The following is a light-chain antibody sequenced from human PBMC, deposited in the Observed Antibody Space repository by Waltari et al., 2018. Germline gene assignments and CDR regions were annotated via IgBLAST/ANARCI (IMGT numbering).Light chain of an antibody. V-gene: IGLV2-14*03. CDR1: SSDIGTYNY. Sequence: QSALTQPASVSGSPGQSITISCTGTSSDIGTYNYVSWYQQHPGKAPKLMIYDVSNRPSGVSNRFSGSKSGNTASLTISGLQAEDEAVYYCSSYTSSSTLVVFGTGTKVTVL. CDR2: DVS. CDR3: SSYTSSSTLVV. J-gene: IGLJ1*01.